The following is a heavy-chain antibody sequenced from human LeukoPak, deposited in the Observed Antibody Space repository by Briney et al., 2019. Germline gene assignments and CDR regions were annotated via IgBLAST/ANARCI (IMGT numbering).Heavy chain of an antibody. J-gene: IGHJ5*02. Sequence: PSGTLSLTCAVSGGSISSSNWWSWVRQPPGKGLEWIGEIYHSGSTNYNPSLKSRVTISVDKSKNQFSLKLSSVTAADTAVYYCARPLHSSSSSWFDPWGQGTLVTVSS. CDR3: ARPLHSSSSSWFDP. V-gene: IGHV4-4*02. CDR1: GGSISSSNW. CDR2: IYHSGST. D-gene: IGHD6-6*01.